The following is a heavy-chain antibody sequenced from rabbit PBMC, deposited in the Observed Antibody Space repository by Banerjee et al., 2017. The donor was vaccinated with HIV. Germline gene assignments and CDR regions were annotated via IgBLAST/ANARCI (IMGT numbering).Heavy chain of an antibody. CDR2: IYAGKGST. Sequence: QLKETGGGLVQPGGSLTLSCKASGFDFSSYYMSWVRQAPGKGLEWIGIIYAGKGSTDYASWVNGRFTISSDNAQNTVDLQMNSLTAADTATYFCARCAYYDYADCGLWGPGTLVTVS. CDR3: ARCAYYDYADCGL. J-gene: IGHJ4*01. V-gene: IGHV1S7*01. CDR1: GFDFSSYY. D-gene: IGHD2-1*01.